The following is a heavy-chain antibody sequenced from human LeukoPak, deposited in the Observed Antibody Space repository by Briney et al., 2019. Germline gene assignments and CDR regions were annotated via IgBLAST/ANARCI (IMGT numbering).Heavy chain of an antibody. Sequence: GASMKVSCKASGYTFTSYDINWVRQATGQGLEWMGWMNPNSGNTGYAQKFQGRVTMTRNTSISTAYMELSSLRSEDTAVYYCARGLDYYDSSGYQGPVGYWGQGTLVTVSS. V-gene: IGHV1-8*01. J-gene: IGHJ4*02. CDR1: GYTFTSYD. CDR2: MNPNSGNT. CDR3: ARGLDYYDSSGYQGPVGY. D-gene: IGHD3-22*01.